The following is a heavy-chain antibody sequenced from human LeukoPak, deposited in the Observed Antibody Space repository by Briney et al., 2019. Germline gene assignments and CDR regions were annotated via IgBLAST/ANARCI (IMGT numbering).Heavy chain of an antibody. CDR1: SEPFIGYY. V-gene: IGHV4-39*01. CDR2: VYYTGST. J-gene: IGHJ3*02. D-gene: IGHD2-2*01. CDR3: VRHHKYCSSTSCYKVGDPTDAFAT. Sequence: PSETLSLTCAVYSEPFIGYYWGWIRQPPGKGLEWIGSVYYTGSTYYNPSLQSRITVSVDTSKNQFSLKLSSVTAADTAVYYCVRHHKYCSSTSCYKVGDPTDAFATWGLGTMVTVSS.